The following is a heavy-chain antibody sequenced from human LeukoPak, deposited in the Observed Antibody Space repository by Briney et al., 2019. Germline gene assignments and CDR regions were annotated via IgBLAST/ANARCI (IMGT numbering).Heavy chain of an antibody. CDR2: IYYSGST. J-gene: IGHJ2*01. Sequence: SETLSLTCAVYGGSFSGYYWGWIRQPPGKGLEWIGSIYYSGSTYYNPSLKSRVTISVDTSKNQFSLKLSSVTAADTAVYYCARHSTAYWYFDLWGRGTLVTVSS. CDR3: ARHSTAYWYFDL. V-gene: IGHV4-39*01. D-gene: IGHD5-18*01. CDR1: GGSFSGYY.